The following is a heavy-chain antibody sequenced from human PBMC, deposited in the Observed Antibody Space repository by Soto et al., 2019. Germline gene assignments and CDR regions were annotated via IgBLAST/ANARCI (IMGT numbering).Heavy chain of an antibody. CDR3: ARGRSGPPAQWLVLGAFDI. Sequence: ASVKVSCKASGYTFTSYGISWVRQAPGQGLEWMGWISAYNGNTNYAQKLQGRVTMTTDTSTSTAYMELGSLRSDDTAVYYCARGRSGPPAQWLVLGAFDIWGQGTMVTVSS. CDR1: GYTFTSYG. J-gene: IGHJ3*02. V-gene: IGHV1-18*01. CDR2: ISAYNGNT. D-gene: IGHD6-19*01.